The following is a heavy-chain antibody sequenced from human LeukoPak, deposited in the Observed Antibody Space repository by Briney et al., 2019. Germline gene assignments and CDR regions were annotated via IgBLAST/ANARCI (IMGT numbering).Heavy chain of an antibody. J-gene: IGHJ4*02. D-gene: IGHD1-26*01. V-gene: IGHV3-74*01. CDR2: IKTDGSST. Sequence: GGSLRLSCAASGFTFSSYWMHWVRQAPGKGPVWVSRIKTDGSSTSYADSVKGRFTISRDNAKNTLYLQMNSLRAEDTAVYYCARDLTSEWELLNWGQGTLVTVSS. CDR1: GFTFSSYW. CDR3: ARDLTSEWELLN.